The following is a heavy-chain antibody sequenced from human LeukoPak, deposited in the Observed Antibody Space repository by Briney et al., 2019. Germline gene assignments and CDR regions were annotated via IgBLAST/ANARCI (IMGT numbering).Heavy chain of an antibody. V-gene: IGHV3-13*04. CDR3: ARGRAPKVAGMGNWFDP. CDR1: GFTFSSYD. D-gene: IGHD6-19*01. CDR2: IDTTGTT. Sequence: GGSLRLSCVASGFTFSSYDMNWVRQPTGNGLEWVSSIDTTGTTYYADSVKGRFTIARENAKSPLYLQMISLRAGDTAVYYCARGRAPKVAGMGNWFDPWGEGALVTVSS. J-gene: IGHJ5*02.